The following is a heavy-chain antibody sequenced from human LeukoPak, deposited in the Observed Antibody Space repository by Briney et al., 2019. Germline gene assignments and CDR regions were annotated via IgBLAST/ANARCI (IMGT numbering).Heavy chain of an antibody. CDR1: GFTFSTFW. CDR3: ARAPSEIGGYYPEYFRH. Sequence: GGSLRLSCAASGFTFSTFWMHWVRQAPGKGLVWVSRIKSDGSTNYADSVKGRFTISRDNANNTLSLQMNSLRPEDTGVYYCARAPSEIGGYYPEYFRHWGQGTLVTVSS. V-gene: IGHV3-74*01. J-gene: IGHJ1*01. CDR2: IKSDGST. D-gene: IGHD3-22*01.